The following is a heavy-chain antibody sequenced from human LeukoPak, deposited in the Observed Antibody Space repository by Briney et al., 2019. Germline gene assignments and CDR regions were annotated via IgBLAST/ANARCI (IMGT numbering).Heavy chain of an antibody. Sequence: GGSLRLSCAASGFTFSSYSMNWVRQAPGKGLEWVSSISSSSSYIYYADSVKGRFTISRDNAKNSLYLQMNSLRAEDTAVYYCARGTEYSSSSADYWGQGTLVTVSS. CDR3: ARGTEYSSSSADY. CDR2: ISSSSSYI. V-gene: IGHV3-21*01. D-gene: IGHD6-6*01. CDR1: GFTFSSYS. J-gene: IGHJ4*02.